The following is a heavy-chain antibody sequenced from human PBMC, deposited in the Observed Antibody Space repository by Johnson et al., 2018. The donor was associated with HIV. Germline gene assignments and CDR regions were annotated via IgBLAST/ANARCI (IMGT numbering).Heavy chain of an antibody. Sequence: VQLVESGGGLVKPGGSLRLSCAASGFTFSNAWMSWVRQAPGKGLEWVGRIKSKTDGGTTDYAVPVKGRFTISRDDSKGLAYLVMNSLETEDTAVYYCSGGRDLRAFDTWGQGTMVTVSS. CDR1: GFTFSNAW. D-gene: IGHD3-16*01. J-gene: IGHJ3*02. V-gene: IGHV3-15*01. CDR2: IKSKTDGGTT. CDR3: SGGRDLRAFDT.